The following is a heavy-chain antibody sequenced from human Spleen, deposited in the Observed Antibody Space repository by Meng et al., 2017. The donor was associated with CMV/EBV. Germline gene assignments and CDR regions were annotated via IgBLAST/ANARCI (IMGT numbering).Heavy chain of an antibody. CDR3: ARTPGGPDQPVADY. J-gene: IGHJ4*02. Sequence: SETLSLTCTVSRGSISSSSYYWSWIRQPPGKGLEWIGYIYYSGSTNYNPSLKSQFTISVDTSKNQFSLNLSSVTAADTAVYYCARTPGGPDQPVADYWGQGTLVTVSS. CDR1: RGSISSSSYY. D-gene: IGHD2-2*01. CDR2: IYYSGST. V-gene: IGHV4-61*01.